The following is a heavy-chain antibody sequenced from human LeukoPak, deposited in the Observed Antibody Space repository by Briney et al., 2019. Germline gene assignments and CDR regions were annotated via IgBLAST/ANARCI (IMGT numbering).Heavy chain of an antibody. CDR1: GYTFTSYG. Sequence: ASVKVSCKASGYTFTSYGISWVRQAPGQGLEWMGWINPNSGGTNYAQKFQGRVTMTRDTSISTAYMELSRLRSDDTAVYYCARGGAYQLLWSGRNWFDPWGQGTLVTVSS. CDR3: ARGGAYQLLWSGRNWFDP. J-gene: IGHJ5*02. CDR2: INPNSGGT. D-gene: IGHD2-2*01. V-gene: IGHV1-2*02.